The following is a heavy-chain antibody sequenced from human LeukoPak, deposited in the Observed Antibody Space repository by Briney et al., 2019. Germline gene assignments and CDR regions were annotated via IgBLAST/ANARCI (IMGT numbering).Heavy chain of an antibody. V-gene: IGHV4-30-4*01. Sequence: SQTLSLTCTVSGGSISSGDYYWSWIRQPPGKSLEWIGYIYYSGSTYYNPSLKSRVTISVDTSKNQFSLKLSSVTAADTAVYYCARDQATTYYYYGMDVWGQGTTVTVSS. D-gene: IGHD1-14*01. CDR2: IYYSGST. J-gene: IGHJ6*02. CDR1: GGSISSGDYY. CDR3: ARDQATTYYYYGMDV.